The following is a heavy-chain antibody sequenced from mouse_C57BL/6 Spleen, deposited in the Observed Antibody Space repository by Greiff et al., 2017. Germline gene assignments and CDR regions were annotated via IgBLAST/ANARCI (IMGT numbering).Heavy chain of an antibody. D-gene: IGHD3-2*02. CDR3: ARGRQLRPAWFAY. J-gene: IGHJ3*01. CDR1: GYTFTSYW. CDR2: IYPGSGST. V-gene: IGHV1-55*01. Sequence: QVQLQQPGAELVKPGASVKMSCKASGYTFTSYWITWVKQRPGQGLEWIGDIYPGSGSTNYNEKFKSKATLTVDTSSSTAYMQLRSLPSEDSAVYYCARGRQLRPAWFAYWGQGTLVTVSA.